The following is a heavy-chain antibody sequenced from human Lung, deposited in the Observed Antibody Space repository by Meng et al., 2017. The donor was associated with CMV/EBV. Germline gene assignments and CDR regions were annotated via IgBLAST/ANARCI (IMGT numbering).Heavy chain of an antibody. CDR2: IHHAGGYK. CDR3: AKVSAGNCATASCPTDA. V-gene: IGHV3-30*02. J-gene: IGHJ6*02. Sequence: GESXKISCAASGFSFGIYGMDWVRQAPGKGLEWVAYIHHAGGYKQYADSVMGRFTISRDNSKNTLSLQMNSLRGEDTALYFCAKVSAGNCATASCPTDAWGQGTMVTVPS. D-gene: IGHD2-2*01. CDR1: GFSFGIYG.